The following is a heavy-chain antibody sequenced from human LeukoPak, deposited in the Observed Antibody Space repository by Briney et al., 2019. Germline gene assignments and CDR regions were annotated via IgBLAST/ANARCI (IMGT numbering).Heavy chain of an antibody. Sequence: PGGSLRLSCAASGFTFSSYAMSWVRQAPGKGLEWVSAISSRGGSTYFADSVKGRFTVSRDNSKNTLYLQMNSLRAEDTALYYCAKGAREAFYDFWSGPSHFDYWGQGTLVTVSS. J-gene: IGHJ4*02. V-gene: IGHV3-23*01. CDR2: ISSRGGST. CDR3: AKGAREAFYDFWSGPSHFDY. CDR1: GFTFSSYA. D-gene: IGHD3-3*01.